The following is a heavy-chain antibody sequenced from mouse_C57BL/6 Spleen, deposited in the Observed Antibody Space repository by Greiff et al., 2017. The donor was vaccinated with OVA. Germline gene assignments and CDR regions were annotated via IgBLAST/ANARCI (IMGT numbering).Heavy chain of an antibody. D-gene: IGHD1-1*02. J-gene: IGHJ3*01. Sequence: VQLQQSGPELVKPGASVTISCKASGYAFSSSWMNWVKQRPGKGLEWIGPIYPGDGDTNYNGKFKGKATLTAGKSYSTAYMQLSSLTAEDSAVYLCARDYSFAYWGQGTLVTVSS. V-gene: IGHV1-82*01. CDR2: IYPGDGDT. CDR3: ARDYSFAY. CDR1: GYAFSSSW.